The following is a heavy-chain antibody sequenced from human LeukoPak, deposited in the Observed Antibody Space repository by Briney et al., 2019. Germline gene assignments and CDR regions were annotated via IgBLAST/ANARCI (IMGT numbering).Heavy chain of an antibody. CDR1: GGSISSSSYY. V-gene: IGHV4-39*07. D-gene: IGHD3-10*01. J-gene: IGHJ6*03. CDR3: ARGYYGSGSYYTYYYYMDV. Sequence: SETLSLTCTVSGGSISSSSYYWGWIRQPPGKGLEWIGSIYYSGSTYYNPSLKSRVTISVDTSKNQFSLKLSSVTAADTAVYYCARGYYGSGSYYTYYYYMDVWGKGTTVTISS. CDR2: IYYSGST.